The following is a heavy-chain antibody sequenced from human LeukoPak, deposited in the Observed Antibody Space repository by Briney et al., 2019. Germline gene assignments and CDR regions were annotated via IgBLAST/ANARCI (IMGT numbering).Heavy chain of an antibody. V-gene: IGHV1-69*13. Sequence: SVKVSCKAFGGTFSSYAISWVRQAPGQGLEWMGGIIPIFGTANYAQKFQGRVTITADESTSTAYMELSSLRSEDTAVYYCAREASDCSSTSCYSGDYWGQGTLVTVSS. J-gene: IGHJ4*02. D-gene: IGHD2-2*01. CDR3: AREASDCSSTSCYSGDY. CDR2: IIPIFGTA. CDR1: GGTFSSYA.